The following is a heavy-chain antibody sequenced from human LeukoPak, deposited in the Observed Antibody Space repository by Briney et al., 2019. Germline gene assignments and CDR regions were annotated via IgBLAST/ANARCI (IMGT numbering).Heavy chain of an antibody. J-gene: IGHJ6*03. V-gene: IGHV1-8*01. D-gene: IGHD6-19*01. CDR3: ARSLAGNHYYYMDV. Sequence: ASVKVSCKASGYTFANYGINWVRQATGQGLEWMGWMNPYSGNTGYAQKFQGRVTMTRNTSIRTAYMELSSLRSEDTAVYYCARSLAGNHYYYMDVWGKGTRSPSP. CDR1: GYTFANYG. CDR2: MNPYSGNT.